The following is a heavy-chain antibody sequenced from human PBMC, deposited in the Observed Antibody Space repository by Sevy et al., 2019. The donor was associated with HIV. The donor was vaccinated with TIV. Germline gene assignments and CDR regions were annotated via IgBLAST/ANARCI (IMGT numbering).Heavy chain of an antibody. Sequence: GGSLRLSCAASGXXFNSYAMHWVRQAPGKGLEWVAVISKDGRTKYYAGSVKGRFTISRDNSKNTLNLQMNSLRAEDTAVFYCAKDRCTGDVCENYYYXLDIWGQGTTVTVSS. J-gene: IGHJ6*02. D-gene: IGHD2-8*02. CDR1: GXXFNSYA. CDR2: ISKDGRTK. CDR3: AKDRCTGDVCENYYYXLDI. V-gene: IGHV3-30*18.